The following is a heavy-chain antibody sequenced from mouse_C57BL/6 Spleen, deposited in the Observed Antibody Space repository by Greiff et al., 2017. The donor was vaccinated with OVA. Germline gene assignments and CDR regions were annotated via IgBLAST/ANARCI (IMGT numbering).Heavy chain of an antibody. D-gene: IGHD1-1*01. V-gene: IGHV5-16*01. Sequence: EVKLVESEGGLVQPGSSMKLSCTASGFTFSDYYMAWVRQVPEKGLEWVANINYDGSSTYYLDSLKSRFIISRDNAKNILYLQMSSLKSEDTATYYCARDLGYYGSSFDYWGQGTTLTVSS. CDR2: INYDGSST. CDR1: GFTFSDYY. J-gene: IGHJ2*01. CDR3: ARDLGYYGSSFDY.